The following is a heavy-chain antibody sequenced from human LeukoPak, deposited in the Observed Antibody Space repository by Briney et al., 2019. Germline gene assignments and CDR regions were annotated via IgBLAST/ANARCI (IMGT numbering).Heavy chain of an antibody. CDR1: GFTFDDYA. CDR2: IWYDGSNK. Sequence: AGGSLRLSCAASGFTFDDYAMHWVRQAPGKGLEWVAVIWYDGSNKYYADSVKGRFTISRDNSKNTLYLQMNSLRAEDTAVYYCARGPYSSSSEVLVDWGQGTLVTVSS. CDR3: ARGPYSSSSEVLVD. J-gene: IGHJ4*02. V-gene: IGHV3-33*08. D-gene: IGHD6-6*01.